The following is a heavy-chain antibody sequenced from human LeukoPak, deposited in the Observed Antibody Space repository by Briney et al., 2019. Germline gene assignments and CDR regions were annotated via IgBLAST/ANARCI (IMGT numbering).Heavy chain of an antibody. CDR1: GGSISSYY. CDR3: ARGLSLSGNYDGRVY. Sequence: PSETLSLTCTVSGGSISSYYWSWIRQPPGKGLEYVSAISSSGDSKYYANSVKGRFTISRDNSKNTLYLQMGSLRGEDMAVYYCARGLSLSGNYDGRVYWGQGTLVTVSS. CDR2: ISSSGDSK. D-gene: IGHD1-26*01. J-gene: IGHJ4*02. V-gene: IGHV3-64*01.